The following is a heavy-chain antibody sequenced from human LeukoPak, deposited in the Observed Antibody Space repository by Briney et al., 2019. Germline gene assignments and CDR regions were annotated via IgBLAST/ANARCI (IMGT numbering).Heavy chain of an antibody. CDR3: ARHPLGWYDSSGYQRYYYYYGMDV. Sequence: PSETLSLTCTVSGGSMSPYHWGWIRQPPGKGLEWTGYIYYSGSTNYNPSLKSRVTISVGTSKNQFSLKLSSVTAADTAVYYCARHPLGWYDSSGYQRYYYYYGMDVWGQGTTVTVSS. CDR2: IYYSGST. CDR1: GGSMSPYH. D-gene: IGHD3-22*01. J-gene: IGHJ6*02. V-gene: IGHV4-59*08.